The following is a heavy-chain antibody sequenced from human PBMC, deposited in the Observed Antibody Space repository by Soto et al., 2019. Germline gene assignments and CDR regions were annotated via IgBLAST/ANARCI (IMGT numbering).Heavy chain of an antibody. J-gene: IGHJ4*02. CDR2: ISKSGSII. D-gene: IGHD6-6*01. Sequence: QVQLVESGGGLVKPGGSLRLSCAASGFSFSDYYMSWIRQAPGKGLEWLSYISKSGSIIYYTDSVKGRFTISRDNAKNSLYLQMSSLRAEDTAVYYCARADSSSSSGSAASFDYWGQGTLATVSS. V-gene: IGHV3-11*01. CDR3: ARADSSSSSGSAASFDY. CDR1: GFSFSDYY.